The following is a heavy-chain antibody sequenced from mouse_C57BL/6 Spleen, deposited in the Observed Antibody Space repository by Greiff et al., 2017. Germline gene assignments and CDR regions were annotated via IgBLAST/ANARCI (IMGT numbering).Heavy chain of an antibody. CDR2: ISDGGSYT. J-gene: IGHJ1*03. CDR1: GFTFSSYA. Sequence: EVMLVESGGGLVKPGGSLKLSCAASGFTFSSYAMSWVRQTPEKRLEWVATISDGGSYTYYPDNVKGRFTISRDNAKNNQYMQTSHLKYENTAMYYGARDTSSYGYFDVWGTGTTLTVSS. V-gene: IGHV5-4*01. CDR3: ARDTSSYGYFDV. D-gene: IGHD1-1*01.